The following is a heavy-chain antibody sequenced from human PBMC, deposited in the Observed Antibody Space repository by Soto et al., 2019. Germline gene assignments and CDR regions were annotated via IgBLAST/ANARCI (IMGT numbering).Heavy chain of an antibody. V-gene: IGHV1-2*04. CDR3: ARDSGVVVPAALFPPPSDNWFDP. CDR2: INPNSGGT. CDR1: GYTFTGYY. J-gene: IGHJ5*02. Sequence: QVQLVQSGAEVKKPGASVKVSCKASGYTFTGYYMHWVRQAPGQGLEWMGWINPNSGGTNYAQKFQGWVTMTRDTSISTAYRELSRLRSDDTAVYYCARDSGVVVPAALFPPPSDNWFDPCGQGTLVTVSS. D-gene: IGHD2-2*01.